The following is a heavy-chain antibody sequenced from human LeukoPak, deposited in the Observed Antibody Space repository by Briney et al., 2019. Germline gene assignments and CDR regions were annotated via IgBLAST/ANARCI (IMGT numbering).Heavy chain of an antibody. D-gene: IGHD3-10*01. Sequence: SETLSLTCAVYGGSFSGYYWSWIRQPPGKGLEWIGEINHSGSTNYNPSLRSRVTISVDTSKNQFSLKLSSVTAADTAVYYCARQGWFGHTRVDYWGQGTLVTVSS. CDR2: INHSGST. V-gene: IGHV4-34*01. CDR1: GGSFSGYY. CDR3: ARQGWFGHTRVDY. J-gene: IGHJ4*02.